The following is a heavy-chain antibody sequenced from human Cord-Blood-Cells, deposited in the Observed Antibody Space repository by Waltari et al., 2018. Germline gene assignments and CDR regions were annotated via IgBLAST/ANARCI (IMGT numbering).Heavy chain of an antibody. CDR3: ARHGKYSNYGGYYFDY. V-gene: IGHV5-51*01. CDR1: GYSFTSYW. CDR2: IYPGDSDT. D-gene: IGHD4-4*01. Sequence: EVQLVQSGAEVKKPGESLKISCKGSGYSFTSYWNGWVRQMPGKGLEWMGIIYPGDSDTRYSPSFQGQVTISADKSISTAYLQWSSLKASDTAMYYCARHGKYSNYGGYYFDYWGQGTLVTVSS. J-gene: IGHJ4*02.